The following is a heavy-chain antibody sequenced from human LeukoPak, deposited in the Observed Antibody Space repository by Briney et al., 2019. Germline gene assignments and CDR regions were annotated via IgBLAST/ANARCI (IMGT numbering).Heavy chain of an antibody. D-gene: IGHD4-17*01. CDR3: AKDRIDYGDYVGGVLDY. CDR1: GFTFSSYG. CDR2: ISGDGGSA. Sequence: PGGSLRLSCPVSGFTFSSYGMSWVRQAPGKGLEWVSFISGDGGSAYYADSVKGRFTISRDNSKNTLYLQMNSLRAEDTAVYYCAKDRIDYGDYVGGVLDYWGQGTLVTVSS. J-gene: IGHJ4*02. V-gene: IGHV3-23*01.